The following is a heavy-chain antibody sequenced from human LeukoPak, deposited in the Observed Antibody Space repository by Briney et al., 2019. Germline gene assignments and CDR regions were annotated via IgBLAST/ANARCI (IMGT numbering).Heavy chain of an antibody. CDR3: ARDGPFNRYSGSSYYYYYGMDV. J-gene: IGHJ6*02. D-gene: IGHD1-26*01. V-gene: IGHV3-30-3*01. Sequence: PGGSLRLSCAASGFTFSSYAMHWARQAPGKGLEWVAVISYDGSNKYYADSVKGRFIISRDNSKNTLYLQMNSLRAEDTAVYYCARDGPFNRYSGSSYYYYYGMDVWGQGTTVTVSS. CDR2: ISYDGSNK. CDR1: GFTFSSYA.